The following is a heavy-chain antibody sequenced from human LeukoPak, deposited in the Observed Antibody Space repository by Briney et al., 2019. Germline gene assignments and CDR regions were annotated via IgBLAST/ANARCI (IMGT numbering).Heavy chain of an antibody. J-gene: IGHJ4*02. CDR3: AKSVGGQWDLLQPFDY. CDR2: ISGNGGST. D-gene: IGHD1-26*01. CDR1: GFTFSSYS. V-gene: IGHV3-23*01. Sequence: PGGSLRLSCAASGFTFSSYSMNCVRQAPGKGLEWVSSISGNGGSTYYADSVKGRFTISRDNSKNTLYLQMNSLRAEDTAVYYCAKSVGGQWDLLQPFDYWGQGTLVTVSS.